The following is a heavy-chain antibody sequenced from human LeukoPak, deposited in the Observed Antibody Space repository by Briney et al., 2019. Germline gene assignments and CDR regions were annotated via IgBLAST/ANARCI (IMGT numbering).Heavy chain of an antibody. CDR3: AKDLGYYYDSSGHFDY. J-gene: IGHJ4*02. V-gene: IGHV3-23*01. Sequence: PGGSLRLSCAASGFTFSSYAMSWVRQAPGKGLEWVSAISGSGGSTYYADSVKGRFTISRDNSKNTLYLQMNSLRAEDTAVYYCAKDLGYYYDSSGHFDYWGQGTLVTVSS. D-gene: IGHD3-22*01. CDR2: ISGSGGST. CDR1: GFTFSSYA.